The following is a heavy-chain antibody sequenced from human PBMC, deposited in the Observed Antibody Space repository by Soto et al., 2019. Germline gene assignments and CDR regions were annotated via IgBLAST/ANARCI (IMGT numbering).Heavy chain of an antibody. CDR2: ISSSGSTI. CDR1: GFIFSSYE. Sequence: EVQLVESGGGLVQPGGSLRLSCAASGFIFSSYEINWVRQAPGKGLEWVSYISSSGSTILYADSVKGRFTISRDNAKNPVYLQMNSLRAEDTAFYYCARATTGFDSWGQGTLVTVSS. V-gene: IGHV3-48*03. CDR3: ARATTGFDS. J-gene: IGHJ4*02. D-gene: IGHD4-17*01.